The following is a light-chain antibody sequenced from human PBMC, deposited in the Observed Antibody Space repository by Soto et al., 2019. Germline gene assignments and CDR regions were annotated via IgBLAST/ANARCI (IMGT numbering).Light chain of an antibody. CDR2: RAS. Sequence: DVVITKSRYFLAVSLFDSATINCKSSQSVLHSSNNENSVAWYQQKAGQRPKLLIYRASIRESGVPDRFSGSGSGTDFTLTISSLQAEDVTVYYCQQYDTGIAFGQGTRLEIK. V-gene: IGKV4-1*01. J-gene: IGKJ5*01. CDR1: QSVLHSSNNENS. CDR3: QQYDTGIA.